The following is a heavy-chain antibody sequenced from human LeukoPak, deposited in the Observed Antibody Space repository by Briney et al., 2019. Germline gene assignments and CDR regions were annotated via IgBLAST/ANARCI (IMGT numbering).Heavy chain of an antibody. J-gene: IGHJ6*03. CDR1: GGTFSSYA. Sequence: GSSVKVSCKASGGTFSSYAISWVPQAPGQGLEWMGRIIPIFGTANYAQKFQGRVTITTDESTSTAYMELSSLRSEDTAVYYCASGSYYDFWSGYSRYYYYYMDVWGKGTTVTVSS. D-gene: IGHD3-3*01. CDR2: IIPIFGTA. V-gene: IGHV1-69*05. CDR3: ASGSYYDFWSGYSRYYYYYMDV.